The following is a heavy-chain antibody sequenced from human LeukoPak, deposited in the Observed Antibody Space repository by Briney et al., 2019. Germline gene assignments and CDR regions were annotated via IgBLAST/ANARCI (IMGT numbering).Heavy chain of an antibody. D-gene: IGHD4-17*01. J-gene: IGHJ4*02. V-gene: IGHV4-34*01. CDR2: INHSGYT. Sequence: SETLSLTCAVSGVSFDDYYWAWVRQTPGKGLEWIGEINHSGYTNDSPSLKSRVTLSIDTSRRQFSLNMRSVTVADAGTYYCTRMTTGHDYWGQGTLVTVSS. CDR3: TRMTTGHDY. CDR1: GVSFDDYY.